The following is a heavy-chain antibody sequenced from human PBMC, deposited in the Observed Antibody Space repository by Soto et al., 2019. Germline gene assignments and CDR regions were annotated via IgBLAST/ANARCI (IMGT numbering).Heavy chain of an antibody. Sequence: PGGSLRLSCAASGFTFSSYSMNWVRQAPGKGLEWVSSISSSSSYIYYAGSVKGRFTISRDNAKNSLYLQMNSLRAEDTAVYYCARDYGYCSSTSCPMDYWGQGTLVTVSS. V-gene: IGHV3-21*01. CDR1: GFTFSSYS. CDR3: ARDYGYCSSTSCPMDY. J-gene: IGHJ4*02. D-gene: IGHD2-2*01. CDR2: ISSSSSYI.